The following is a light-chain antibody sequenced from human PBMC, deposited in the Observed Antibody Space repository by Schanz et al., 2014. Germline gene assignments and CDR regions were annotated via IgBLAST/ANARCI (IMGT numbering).Light chain of an antibody. CDR1: QSVSST. CDR2: GAS. CDR3: QQYGSSPPFT. V-gene: IGKV3-15*01. Sequence: EIVMTQSPATLSVSPGERATLSCRASQSVSSTLAWYQQKPGQAPRLLIYGASTRATGIPARFSGSGSGTEFTLTISSLQSEDFAVYYCQQYGSSPPFTFGPGTKVDIK. J-gene: IGKJ3*01.